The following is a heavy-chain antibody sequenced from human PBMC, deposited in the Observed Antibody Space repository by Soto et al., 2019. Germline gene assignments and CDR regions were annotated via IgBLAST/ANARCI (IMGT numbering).Heavy chain of an antibody. CDR2: IKQDGSEK. D-gene: IGHD1-1*01. CDR1: GFTFSGHW. Sequence: EVQLVESGGGLVQPGGSLRLSCATSGFTFSGHWMSWVRQAPGKGLEWVATIKQDGSEKYYVDSVRGRFTISRDNAKNYLFLQMNSLRAEDTAVYYCARLAGETTIYDYWGQGTLVTVSS. J-gene: IGHJ4*02. V-gene: IGHV3-7*01. CDR3: ARLAGETTIYDY.